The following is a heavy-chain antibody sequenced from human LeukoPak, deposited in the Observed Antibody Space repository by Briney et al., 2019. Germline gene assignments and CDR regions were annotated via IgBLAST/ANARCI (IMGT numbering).Heavy chain of an antibody. CDR2: IYSGGST. CDR1: GFTVSSNY. D-gene: IGHD3-10*01. J-gene: IGHJ3*02. Sequence: GGSLRLSCAASGFTVSSNYMSWVRQAPGKGLEWVSVIYSGGSTYYADSVKGRFTISRDNSKNTLYLQMNSLRAEDTAVYYCARAPGYYGSGSPTKEYAFDIWGQGTMVTVSS. V-gene: IGHV3-53*01. CDR3: ARAPGYYGSGSPTKEYAFDI.